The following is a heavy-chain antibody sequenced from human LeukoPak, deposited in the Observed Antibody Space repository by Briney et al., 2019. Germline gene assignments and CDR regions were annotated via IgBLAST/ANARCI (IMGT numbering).Heavy chain of an antibody. CDR1: GYRFIGYF. CDR3: ARDLLGYFDWLVSTDY. D-gene: IGHD3-9*01. CDR2: INPNGGGT. V-gene: IGHV1-2*02. J-gene: IGHJ4*02. Sequence: ASVKVSCKASGYRFIGYFIYWVRQAPGQGLEWMGWINPNGGGTNYTENFKDRLTMTRDTSTSTAYMELSRLRSDDTAVYYCARDLLGYFDWLVSTDYWGQGTLVTVSS.